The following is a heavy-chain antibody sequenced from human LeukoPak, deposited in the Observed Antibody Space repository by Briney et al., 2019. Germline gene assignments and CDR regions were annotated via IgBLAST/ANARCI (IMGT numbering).Heavy chain of an antibody. CDR2: FDPEDGET. D-gene: IGHD3-10*01. CDR1: GYTLTELS. V-gene: IGHV1-24*01. CDR3: ATLGGGILWFGEGFDY. Sequence: ASVTVSFKVSGYTLTELSMHWVRQAPGKGLEWMGGFDPEDGETIYAQKFQGRVTMTEDTSTDTAYMELSSLRSEDTAVYYCATLGGGILWFGEGFDYWGQGTLVTVSS. J-gene: IGHJ4*02.